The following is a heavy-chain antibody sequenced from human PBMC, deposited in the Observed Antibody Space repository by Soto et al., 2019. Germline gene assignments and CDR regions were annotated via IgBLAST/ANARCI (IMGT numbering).Heavy chain of an antibody. CDR3: ARNRAGHSRFGELLFDY. Sequence: KSSETLSLTCTVSGGSISSGGYYWSWIRQHPGKGLEWIGYIYYSGSTYYNPSLKSRVTISVDTSKNQFSLKLSSVTAADTAVYYCARNRAGHSRFGELLFDYWGQGTLVTVSS. CDR2: IYYSGST. V-gene: IGHV4-31*03. J-gene: IGHJ4*02. D-gene: IGHD3-10*01. CDR1: GGSISSGGYY.